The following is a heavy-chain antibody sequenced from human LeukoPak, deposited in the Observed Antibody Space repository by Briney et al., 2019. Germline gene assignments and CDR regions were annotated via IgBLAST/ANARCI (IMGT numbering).Heavy chain of an antibody. Sequence: PGGSLRLSCAASGFTFSSYAMSWVRQAPGKGLEWVSAISGSGGSTYYADSVKGRFTISRDNSKNTLYLQMNSLRAEDTAVYYCAKDSDPYSRRYDAFDIWGQGTMVTVSS. D-gene: IGHD6-13*01. CDR3: AKDSDPYSRRYDAFDI. V-gene: IGHV3-23*01. CDR1: GFTFSSYA. J-gene: IGHJ3*02. CDR2: ISGSGGST.